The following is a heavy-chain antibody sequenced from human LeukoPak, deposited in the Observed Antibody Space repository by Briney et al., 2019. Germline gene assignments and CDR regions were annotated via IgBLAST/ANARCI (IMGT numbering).Heavy chain of an antibody. J-gene: IGHJ4*02. CDR2: IKPDGNEK. Sequence: GGPLRLSCAASGFTFSSYAMSWVRQAPGRGLEWVANIKPDGNEKYFVDSVRGRFTISRDNAKNSLYLQMNSLRAEDTAVYFCARDLSGPSFYWGQGTLVTVSS. D-gene: IGHD2-15*01. CDR1: GFTFSSYA. V-gene: IGHV3-7*01. CDR3: ARDLSGPSFY.